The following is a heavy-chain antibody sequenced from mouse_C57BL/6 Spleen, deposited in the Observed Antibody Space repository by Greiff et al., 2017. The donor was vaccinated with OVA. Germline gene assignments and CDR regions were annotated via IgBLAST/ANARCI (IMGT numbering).Heavy chain of an antibody. Sequence: VQLQQSGPELVKPGASVKISCKASGYAFSSSWMNWVKQRPGKGLEWIGCIYPGDGDTNDNGKFKGKATLTADKSSSTAYMQLSSLTSEDSAVYFCAKTCDYYSGDDIDDWGKGTTVTVSS. CDR1: GYAFSSSW. D-gene: IGHD2-12*01. CDR3: AKTCDYYSGDDIDD. CDR2: IYPGDGDT. V-gene: IGHV1-82*01. J-gene: IGHJ4*01.